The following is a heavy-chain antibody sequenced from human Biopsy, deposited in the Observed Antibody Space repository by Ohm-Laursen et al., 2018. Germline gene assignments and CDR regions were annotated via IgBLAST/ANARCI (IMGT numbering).Heavy chain of an antibody. D-gene: IGHD3-10*01. V-gene: IGHV4-61*01. CDR2: FYSSGTT. Sequence: PGTLSLTCTVSDASASSGRYYWTWIRQPPRKPLEWIGYFYSSGTTRYNPSLESRLPISMDTSKNEVSLRLTSMTAADTAVYFCARAPADQYAARNYYSSHAFDMWGQGTKVTVSS. CDR3: ARAPADQYAARNYYSSHAFDM. J-gene: IGHJ3*02. CDR1: DASASSGRYY.